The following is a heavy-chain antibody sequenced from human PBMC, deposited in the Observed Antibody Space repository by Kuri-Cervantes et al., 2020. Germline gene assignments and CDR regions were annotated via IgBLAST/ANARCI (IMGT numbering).Heavy chain of an antibody. V-gene: IGHV3-53*01. CDR3: AKLGLGY. Sequence: GESLKISCAASEFTVNSSYMSWVRQAPGKGLEWVSVIFGGGRTHYADSVKGRFTISRDHSKHTLRLQMNSLRVEDTAVYYCAKLGLGYWGHGTLVTVSS. CDR1: EFTVNSSY. D-gene: IGHD6-13*01. CDR2: IFGGGRT. J-gene: IGHJ4*01.